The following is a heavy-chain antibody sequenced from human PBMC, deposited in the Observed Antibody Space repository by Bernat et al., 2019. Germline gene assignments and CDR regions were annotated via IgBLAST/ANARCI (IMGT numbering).Heavy chain of an antibody. CDR1: GGSISSYY. V-gene: IGHV4-59*06. D-gene: IGHD4-17*01. J-gene: IGHJ4*02. CDR2: IYYSGST. CDR3: ARAVTLELNFDY. Sequence: QVQLQESGPGLVKPSETLSLTCTVSGGSISSYYWSWIRQPPGKGLEWIGYIYYSGSTYYNPSLKSRVTISVDTSKNQFSLKLSSVTAADTAVYYCARAVTLELNFDYWGQGTLVTVSS.